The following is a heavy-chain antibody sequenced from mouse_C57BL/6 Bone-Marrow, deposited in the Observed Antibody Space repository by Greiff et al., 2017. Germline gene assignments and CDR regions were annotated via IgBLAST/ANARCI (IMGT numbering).Heavy chain of an antibody. CDR2: ISSGGSYT. J-gene: IGHJ3*01. D-gene: IGHD2-5*01. V-gene: IGHV5-6*01. CDR1: GFTFSSYG. CDR3: ASLRYYSILWFSY. Sequence: EVKLVESGGDLVKPGGSLKLSCAASGFTFSSYGMSWVRQTPDKRLEWVATISSGGSYTYYPDSVKGRFTISRDNAKNTLYLQMSSLKSEDTAMYDCASLRYYSILWFSYWGQGTLVTVSA.